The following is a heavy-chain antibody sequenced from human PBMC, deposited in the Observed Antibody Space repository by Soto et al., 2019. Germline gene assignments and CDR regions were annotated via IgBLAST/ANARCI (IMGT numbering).Heavy chain of an antibody. D-gene: IGHD3-9*01. Sequence: QVQLVQSGAEVKKPGASVKVSCKASGYTFTSYGISWVRQAPGQGLEWMGWISAYNGNTNYAQKLQGRVTMTTDTSTSTAYMELRSLRSDDTAVYYCARYTYYDILTGYSPPYYFDYWGQGTLVTVFS. V-gene: IGHV1-18*01. CDR1: GYTFTSYG. CDR3: ARYTYYDILTGYSPPYYFDY. CDR2: ISAYNGNT. J-gene: IGHJ4*02.